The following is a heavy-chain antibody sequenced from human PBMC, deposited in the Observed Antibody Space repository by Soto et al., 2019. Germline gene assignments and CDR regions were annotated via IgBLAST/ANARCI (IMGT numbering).Heavy chain of an antibody. V-gene: IGHV4-31*11. J-gene: IGHJ5*02. CDR2: IYYSGST. CDR1: GLYFSAYY. CDR3: ARVRLYWFEP. Sequence: SETLSLTCAVYGLYFSAYYWSWIRQDPGKGLEWIGYIYYSGSTYYNPSLKSRVTMSVDTSKNQFSLKLSSVTAADTAVYYCARVRLYWFEPWGQGTLVTVSS. D-gene: IGHD3-10*01.